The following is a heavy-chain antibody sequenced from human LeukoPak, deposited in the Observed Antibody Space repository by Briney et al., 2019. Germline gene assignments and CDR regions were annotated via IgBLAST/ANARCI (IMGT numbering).Heavy chain of an antibody. J-gene: IGHJ4*02. CDR1: GFTFSSYG. CDR3: AKSEEEEAFDY. CDR2: ISYDGSNK. Sequence: PGGSLRLSCAASGFTFSSYGMHWVRQAAGKGLEWVAVISYDGSNKYYADSVKGRFTISRDNSKNTLYLQMNSLRAEDTAVYYCAKSEEEEAFDYWGQGTLVTVSS. V-gene: IGHV3-30*18.